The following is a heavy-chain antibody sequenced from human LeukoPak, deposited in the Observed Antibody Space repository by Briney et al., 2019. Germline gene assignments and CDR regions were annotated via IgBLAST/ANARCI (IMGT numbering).Heavy chain of an antibody. D-gene: IGHD3-10*01. V-gene: IGHV3-30*18. CDR2: ISYDGSNK. CDR3: AKDYYGSGSHFDY. CDR1: GFTFSSYW. J-gene: IGHJ4*02. Sequence: GGSLRLSCAASGFTFSSYWMHWVRQAPGKGLEWVAVISYDGSNKYYADSVKGRFTISRDNSKNTLYLQMNSLRAEDTAVYYCAKDYYGSGSHFDYWGQGTLVTVSS.